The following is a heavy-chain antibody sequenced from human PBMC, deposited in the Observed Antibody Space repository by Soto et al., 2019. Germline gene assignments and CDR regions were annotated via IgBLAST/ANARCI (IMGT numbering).Heavy chain of an antibody. J-gene: IGHJ4*02. V-gene: IGHV3-23*01. CDR2: ISGSGGGT. CDR3: ATPSAVAPPYYFDY. CDR1: GFTFSTYA. Sequence: EVQLLESGGALVQPGGSLRLSCAASGFTFSTYAMSWVRQAPGKGLEWVSGISGSGGGTYYADSVKGRFTISRDNSKNTRYLQMNSPRAEDTAVYYCATPSAVAPPYYFDYWGQGTLVTVSS. D-gene: IGHD2-21*01.